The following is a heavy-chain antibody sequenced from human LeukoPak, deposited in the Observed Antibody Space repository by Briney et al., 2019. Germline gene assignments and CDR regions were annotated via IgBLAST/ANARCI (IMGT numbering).Heavy chain of an antibody. Sequence: GSLRLSCAASGFTFSSYGMHWVRQAPGKGLEWVAVISYDGSNKYYVDSVKGRFTISRDNSKNTLYLQMNSLRAEDTAVYYCAKDRHHSSPVGYYYYYGMDVWGQGTTVTVSS. V-gene: IGHV3-30*18. J-gene: IGHJ6*02. CDR1: GFTFSSYG. D-gene: IGHD6-13*01. CDR2: ISYDGSNK. CDR3: AKDRHHSSPVGYYYYYGMDV.